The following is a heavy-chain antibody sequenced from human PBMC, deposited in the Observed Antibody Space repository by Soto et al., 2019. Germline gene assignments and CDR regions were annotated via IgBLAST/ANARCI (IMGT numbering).Heavy chain of an antibody. Sequence: PSETLSLTCTISGGSISVYYWSWIRQSPRQGLEWIGYVYDNGRPYYSPSLKSRVTISADTSKNQISLKLTSATAADTAVYYCARGVGSSPPRYWGRGTLVTASS. D-gene: IGHD3-9*01. CDR3: ARGVGSSPPRY. CDR2: VYDNGRP. J-gene: IGHJ4*02. CDR1: GGSISVYY. V-gene: IGHV4-59*01.